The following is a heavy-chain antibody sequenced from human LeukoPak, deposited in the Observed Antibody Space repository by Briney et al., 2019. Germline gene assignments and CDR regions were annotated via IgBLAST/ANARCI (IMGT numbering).Heavy chain of an antibody. CDR1: GYTFTGYY. Sequence: ASVKVSCKASGYTFTGYYMHWVRQAPGQGLEWMGWINLNSGGTNYAQNFQGRVTLTRDTSISTAYMELSSLTSDDTAVYYCARKQQLAYFPDYWGQGSLVTVSS. D-gene: IGHD6-13*01. J-gene: IGHJ4*02. CDR3: ARKQQLAYFPDY. V-gene: IGHV1-2*02. CDR2: INLNSGGT.